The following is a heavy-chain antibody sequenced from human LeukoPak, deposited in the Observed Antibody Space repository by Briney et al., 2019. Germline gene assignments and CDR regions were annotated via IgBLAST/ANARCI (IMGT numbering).Heavy chain of an antibody. CDR2: IYHSGST. CDR3: ARYPKDYYDSSGYHDAFDI. D-gene: IGHD3-22*01. CDR1: GYSISSGYY. V-gene: IGHV4-38-2*01. Sequence: PSETLSLTCAVSGYSISSGYYWGWIRQPPGKGLEWIGSIYHSGSTYYNPSLKSRVTISVDTSKNQFSLKLSSVTAADTAVYYCARYPKDYYDSSGYHDAFDIWGQGTMVTVSS. J-gene: IGHJ3*02.